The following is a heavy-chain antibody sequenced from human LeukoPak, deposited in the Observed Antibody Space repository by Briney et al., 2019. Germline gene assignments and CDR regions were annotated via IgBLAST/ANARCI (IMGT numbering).Heavy chain of an antibody. Sequence: GGSLRLSCAASGFTFSAYAMSWVRQAPGKGLEWVSAISGNGDNTYYADSVKGRFTISRATSTNTLYLQMDSLRAEDTAIYYCARGPSVLGAIDNWGQGTLVAVSS. D-gene: IGHD3-10*01. V-gene: IGHV3-23*01. CDR1: GFTFSAYA. CDR2: ISGNGDNT. J-gene: IGHJ4*02. CDR3: ARGPSVLGAIDN.